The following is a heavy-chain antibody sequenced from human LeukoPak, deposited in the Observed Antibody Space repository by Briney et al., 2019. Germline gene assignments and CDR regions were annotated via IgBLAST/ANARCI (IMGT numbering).Heavy chain of an antibody. J-gene: IGHJ5*02. V-gene: IGHV3-30*02. CDR2: IYPDGNNK. CDR1: GFTFTTYG. CDR3: AKDWSGNYNWSDP. D-gene: IGHD3-3*01. Sequence: GESLRLSCAASGFTFTTYGMHWVRQAPGKGLEWVACIYPDGNNKDYADSVKGRFIISRDNSKNILFLQMNSLRAADTAVYYCAKDWSGNYNWSDPWGQGTLVTVSS.